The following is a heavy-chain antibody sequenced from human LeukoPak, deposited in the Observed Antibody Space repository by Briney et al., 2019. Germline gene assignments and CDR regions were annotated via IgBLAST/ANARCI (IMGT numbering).Heavy chain of an antibody. CDR2: VYPGDSDT. CDR1: GYKFTDYW. J-gene: IGHJ4*02. D-gene: IGHD2-15*01. Sequence: GESLKISCKASGYKFTDYWIGWVRQMPGKGPEWMGIVYPGDSDTRYSPSFEGQVTISADKSISTAYLQWRTLKASDTAMYFCARPPYCSRGTCYGVDYWGQGTLVTVSS. CDR3: ARPPYCSRGTCYGVDY. V-gene: IGHV5-51*01.